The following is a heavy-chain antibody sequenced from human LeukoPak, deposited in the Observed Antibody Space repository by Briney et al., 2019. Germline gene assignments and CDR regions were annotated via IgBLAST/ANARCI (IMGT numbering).Heavy chain of an antibody. CDR1: GFTFNNFG. Sequence: GGSLRLSCAASGFTFNNFGMNWVRQAPGKALEGISYISPSSSTTYYADSVRGRFTISRDNAKNSVYLQMNSLRAEDTAVYYCARDQVPGYWGQGTLVTVSS. V-gene: IGHV3-48*04. CDR3: ARDQVPGY. J-gene: IGHJ4*02. CDR2: ISPSSSTT.